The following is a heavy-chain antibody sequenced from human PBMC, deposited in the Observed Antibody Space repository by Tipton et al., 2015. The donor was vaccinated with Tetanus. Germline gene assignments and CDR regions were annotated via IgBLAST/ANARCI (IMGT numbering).Heavy chain of an antibody. D-gene: IGHD3-22*01. Sequence: LRLSCTVSGDSFTNNIYYWAWIRQPPGKGLEWIASINYSGSTFYNPSLKSRVTIFVDKSKNQFSLRLSSVTAADTAVYYCARGFYDSSGYSFDIWGQGTMVTASS. V-gene: IGHV4-39*01. J-gene: IGHJ3*02. CDR2: INYSGST. CDR3: ARGFYDSSGYSFDI. CDR1: GDSFTNNIYY.